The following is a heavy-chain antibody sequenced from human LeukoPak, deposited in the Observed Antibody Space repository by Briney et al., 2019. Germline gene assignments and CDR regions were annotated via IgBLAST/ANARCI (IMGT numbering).Heavy chain of an antibody. CDR3: AAGKDIVVVVAATLEY. CDR1: GGSISSYY. Sequence: SETLSLTCTVSGGSISSYYWSWIRQPAGKGLEWIGRIYTSGSTNYNPSLKSRVTISVDTSKNQFSLKLSSVTAADTALYYCAAGKDIVVVVAATLEYWGQGTLVTVSS. D-gene: IGHD2-15*01. V-gene: IGHV4-4*07. J-gene: IGHJ4*02. CDR2: IYTSGST.